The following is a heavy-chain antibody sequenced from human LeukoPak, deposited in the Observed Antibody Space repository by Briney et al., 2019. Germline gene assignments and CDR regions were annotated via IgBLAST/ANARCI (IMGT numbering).Heavy chain of an antibody. Sequence: GGALRLSCAASGFTFSSYGMHWVRQAPGKGREGVAFIRYDGSNKYYADPVTGRFTISSANSKNTLHLQMNSLRAEDTAVYYRARDARPYYSGTGSPGYWGQPTLVTASS. CDR1: GFTFSSYG. CDR3: ARDARPYYSGTGSPGY. J-gene: IGHJ1*01. CDR2: IRYDGSNK. D-gene: IGHD3-10*01. V-gene: IGHV3-30*02.